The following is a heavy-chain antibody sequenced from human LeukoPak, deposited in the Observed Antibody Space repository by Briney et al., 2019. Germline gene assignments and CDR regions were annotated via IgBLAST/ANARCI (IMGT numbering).Heavy chain of an antibody. CDR1: GYTFTSYD. Sequence: ASAKVSCKASGYTFTSYDFNWVRQATGQRPEWMGWMSPNSGDTGYAQKFQDRVTMTRNTSISTAYMELSSLRSDGTAVYYCARGPPNWGYDYWGPGTLVTVSS. J-gene: IGHJ4*02. D-gene: IGHD7-27*01. V-gene: IGHV1-8*01. CDR2: MSPNSGDT. CDR3: ARGPPNWGYDY.